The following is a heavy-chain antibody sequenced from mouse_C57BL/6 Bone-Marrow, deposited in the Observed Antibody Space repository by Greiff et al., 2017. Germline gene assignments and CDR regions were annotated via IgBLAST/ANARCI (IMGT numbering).Heavy chain of an antibody. J-gene: IGHJ3*01. CDR3: ARGGRLLAWFAY. V-gene: IGHV1-80*01. CDR2: IYPGDGDT. D-gene: IGHD1-1*01. CDR1: GYAFSSYW. Sequence: QVQLQQSGAELVKPGASVKISCKASGYAFSSYWMNWVKQRPGKGLEWIGQIYPGDGDTNYNGKFKGKATLTADKSSSTAYMQLSSLTSEDSAVYFGARGGRLLAWFAYWGQGTLVTVSA.